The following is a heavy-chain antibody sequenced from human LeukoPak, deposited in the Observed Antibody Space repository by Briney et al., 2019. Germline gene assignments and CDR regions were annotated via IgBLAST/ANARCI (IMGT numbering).Heavy chain of an antibody. CDR1: GFDFYDYP. Sequence: GGSLRLSCATSGFDFYDYPMHWVRQAPGKGLEWLAVTSYDGTIKYNVDSVRGRFTISRDDSKNTLFLQMNSLRPEDTGVYYCARVPRARGITGYFFDYWGQGTLVTVSS. CDR2: TSYDGTIK. CDR3: ARVPRARGITGYFFDY. V-gene: IGHV3-30-3*01. D-gene: IGHD3-16*01. J-gene: IGHJ4*02.